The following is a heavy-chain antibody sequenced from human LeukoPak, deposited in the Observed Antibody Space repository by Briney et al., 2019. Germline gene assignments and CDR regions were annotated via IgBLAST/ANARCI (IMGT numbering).Heavy chain of an antibody. Sequence: SETLSLTCAVYGGSFSGYYWSWIRQPPGKGLEWIGEINHSGSTNYNPSLKSRVTISVDTSKNQFSLKLSSVTAADTAVYYCARDSSYCSGGSCCSHYYYMDVWGKGTTVTVSS. D-gene: IGHD2-15*01. CDR1: GGSFSGYY. J-gene: IGHJ6*03. CDR3: ARDSSYCSGGSCCSHYYYMDV. CDR2: INHSGST. V-gene: IGHV4-34*01.